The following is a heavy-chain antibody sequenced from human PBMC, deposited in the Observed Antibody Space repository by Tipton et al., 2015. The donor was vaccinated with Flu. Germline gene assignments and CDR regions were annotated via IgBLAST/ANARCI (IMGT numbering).Heavy chain of an antibody. CDR3: ARGINDLTGPRFDY. V-gene: IGHV4-59*01. CDR2: IYYSGST. Sequence: TLSLTCTVSGGSISSYYWSWIRQPPGKGLEWIGYIYYSGSTNYNPSLKSRVTISVDTSKNQFSLKLSSVTVADTAVYYCARGINDLTGPRFDYWGQGTLVTVSS. D-gene: IGHD3-9*01. CDR1: GGSISSYY. J-gene: IGHJ4*02.